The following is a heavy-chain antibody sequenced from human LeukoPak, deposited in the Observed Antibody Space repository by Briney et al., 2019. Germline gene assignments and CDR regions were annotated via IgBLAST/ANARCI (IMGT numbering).Heavy chain of an antibody. CDR3: ARGARGVPNDY. CDR1: GFTFSSYA. D-gene: IGHD3-10*01. Sequence: GGSLRLSCAATGFTFSSYAMFWVRQAPGKGLEWVSTFGTGGTTYYADSVKGRFTISRDISKNSLDLQMSSLRVEDTALYYCARGARGVPNDYWGQGTLVTVSS. CDR2: FGTGGTT. V-gene: IGHV3-23*01. J-gene: IGHJ4*02.